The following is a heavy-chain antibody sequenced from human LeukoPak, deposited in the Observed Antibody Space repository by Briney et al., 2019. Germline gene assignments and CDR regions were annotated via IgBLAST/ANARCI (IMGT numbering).Heavy chain of an antibody. V-gene: IGHV1-69*13. CDR3: ARRRGSGWYSGWFDP. CDR1: GGTFSSYA. J-gene: IGHJ5*02. CDR2: IIPIFGTA. D-gene: IGHD6-19*01. Sequence: ASVKVSCKASGGTFSSYATSWVRQAPGQGLEWMGGIIPIFGTANYAQKFQGRVTITADESTSTAYMELSSLRSEDTAVYYCARRRGSGWYSGWFDPWGQGTLVTVSS.